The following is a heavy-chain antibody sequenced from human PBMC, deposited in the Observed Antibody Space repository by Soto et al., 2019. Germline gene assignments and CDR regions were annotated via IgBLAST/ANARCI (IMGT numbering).Heavy chain of an antibody. J-gene: IGHJ1*01. CDR1: GGSISSSSYY. D-gene: IGHD3-22*01. CDR3: ARDLDGLHDDTSGPFPRPG. Sequence: TLSLTCTVSGGSISSSSYYWGWIRQPPGKGLEWIGSIYYSGSTYYNPSLKSRVTISVDTSKNQFSLKLSSVTAADTAVYYCARDLDGLHDDTSGPFPRPGWGQGTLVTVSS. CDR2: IYYSGST. V-gene: IGHV4-39*01.